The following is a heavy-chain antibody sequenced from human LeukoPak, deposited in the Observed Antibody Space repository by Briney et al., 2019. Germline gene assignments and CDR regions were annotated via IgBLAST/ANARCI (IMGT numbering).Heavy chain of an antibody. CDR1: GGTFSSYA. Sequence: EASVKVSFKASGGTFSSYAISWERPAPGQGLEWMGGIIPIFGTANYAQKFQGRVTITADESTSTAYMELSSLRSEDTAVYYCASYQASGHLAVAGTNFDYWGQGTLVTVSS. CDR3: ASYQASGHLAVAGTNFDY. J-gene: IGHJ4*02. V-gene: IGHV1-69*01. CDR2: IIPIFGTA. D-gene: IGHD6-19*01.